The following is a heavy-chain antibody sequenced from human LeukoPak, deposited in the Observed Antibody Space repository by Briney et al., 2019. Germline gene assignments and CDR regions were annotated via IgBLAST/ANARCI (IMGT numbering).Heavy chain of an antibody. CDR3: ARALYDFWSGYYTD. CDR2: ISHSGST. CDR1: GGSISSGDYY. V-gene: IGHV4-39*07. J-gene: IGHJ4*02. Sequence: PSETLSLTCTVSGGSISSGDYYWSWIRQPPGKGLEWIGEISHSGSTNYNPSLKSRVTISVDTSKNQFSLKLSSVTAADTAVYYCARALYDFWSGYYTDWGQGTLVTVSS. D-gene: IGHD3-3*01.